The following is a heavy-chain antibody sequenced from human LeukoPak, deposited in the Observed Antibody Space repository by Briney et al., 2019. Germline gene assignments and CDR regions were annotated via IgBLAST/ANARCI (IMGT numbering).Heavy chain of an antibody. CDR3: ATLKWELNIFDY. J-gene: IGHJ4*02. CDR1: GYTLTELS. V-gene: IGHV1-24*01. CDR2: FDPEDGET. Sequence: ASXKVSCXVSGYTLTELSMHWVRQAPGKGLEWMGGFDPEDGETIYAQKFQGRVTMTEDTSTDTAYMELSSLRSEDTAVYYCATLKWELNIFDYWGQGTLVTVSS. D-gene: IGHD1-26*01.